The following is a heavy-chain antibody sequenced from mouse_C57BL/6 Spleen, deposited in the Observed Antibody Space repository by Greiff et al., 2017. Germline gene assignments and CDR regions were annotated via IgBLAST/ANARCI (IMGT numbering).Heavy chain of an antibody. CDR1: GYAFSSYW. V-gene: IGHV1-80*01. CDR3: ARRDYGSSYVGDYFDY. D-gene: IGHD1-1*01. J-gene: IGHJ2*01. Sequence: LQQSGASVKISCKASGYAFSSYWMNWVKQRPGKGLEWIGQIYPGDGDTNYNGKFKGKATLTADKSSSTAYMQLSSLTSEDSAVYFCARRDYGSSYVGDYFDYWGQGTTLTVSS. CDR2: IYPGDGDT.